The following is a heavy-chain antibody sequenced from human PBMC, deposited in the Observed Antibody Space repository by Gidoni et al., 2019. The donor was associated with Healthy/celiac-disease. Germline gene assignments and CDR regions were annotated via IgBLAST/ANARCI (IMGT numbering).Heavy chain of an antibody. V-gene: IGHV3-23*01. CDR2: ISGSGGST. CDR1: GFTFSSYA. J-gene: IGHJ4*02. D-gene: IGHD6-19*01. CDR3: AKGSGWSYHPIDY. Sequence: EVQLLESGGGLVQPGGSLRLSCAASGFTFSSYAMSWVRQAPGKGLEWVSAISGSGGSTYYADSVKGRFTISRDNSKNTLCLQMNSLRAEDTAVYYCAKGSGWSYHPIDYWGQGTLVTVSS.